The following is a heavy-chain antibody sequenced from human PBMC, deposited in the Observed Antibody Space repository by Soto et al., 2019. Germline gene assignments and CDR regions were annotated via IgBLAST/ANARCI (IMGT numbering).Heavy chain of an antibody. J-gene: IGHJ6*02. V-gene: IGHV4-59*01. D-gene: IGHD3-22*01. CDR3: ATDRGGNYYDSSGRQPYXXYYYXXXXV. Sequence: PSETLSLTCTVSGGSISSYYWSWIRQPPGKGLEWIGYIYYSGSTNYNPSLKSRVTISVDTSKNQFSLKLSSVTAADTAGYYFATDRGGNYYDSSGRQPYXXYYYXXXXVWGQGTTVTVSS. CDR1: GGSISSYY. CDR2: IYYSGST.